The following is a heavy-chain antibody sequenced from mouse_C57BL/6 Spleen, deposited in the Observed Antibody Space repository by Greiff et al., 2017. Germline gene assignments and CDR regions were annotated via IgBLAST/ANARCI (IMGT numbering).Heavy chain of an antibody. CDR1: GYTFTSYW. V-gene: IGHV1-72*01. CDR2: IDPNSGGT. D-gene: IGHD1-1*01. J-gene: IGHJ4*01. CDR3: ARGGRFYYGSSPYYYAMDY. Sequence: QVQLQQPGAELVKPGASVKLSCKASGYTFTSYWMHWVKQRPGRGLEWIGRIDPNSGGTKYNEKFKSKATLTVDKPSSTAYMQRSSLTSEDSAVYYCARGGRFYYGSSPYYYAMDYWGQGTSVTVSS.